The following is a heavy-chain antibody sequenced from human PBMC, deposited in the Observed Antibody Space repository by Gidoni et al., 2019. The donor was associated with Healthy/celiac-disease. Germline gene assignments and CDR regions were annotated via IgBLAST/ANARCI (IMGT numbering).Heavy chain of an antibody. Sequence: QLQLQESGPGLVKPSETLSLTCTVSGGSISSSSYYWGWIRHPPGKGLEWIGSIYYSGSTYYNPSLKSRVTISVDTSKNQFSLKLSSVTAADTAVYYCARIQLWSLYYFDYWGQGTLVTVSS. CDR3: ARIQLWSLYYFDY. V-gene: IGHV4-39*01. J-gene: IGHJ4*02. CDR2: IYYSGST. CDR1: GGSISSSSYY. D-gene: IGHD5-18*01.